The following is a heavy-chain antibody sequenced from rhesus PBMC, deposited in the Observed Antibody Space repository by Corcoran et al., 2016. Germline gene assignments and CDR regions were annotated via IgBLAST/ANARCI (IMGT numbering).Heavy chain of an antibody. Sequence: QVQLQESGPGVVKPSETQSLTCAVSGGSISDSYRCSWIRQPPGKGLEWIGYIYGSSTSTTSNPALRSRVTVSKDTSTNQFSLKLSSMTAADTAVYYCARDSELAYYFDYWGQGVLVTVSS. V-gene: IGHV4S10*01. CDR2: IYGSSTST. CDR3: ARDSELAYYFDY. D-gene: IGHD1-1*01. CDR1: GGSISDSYR. J-gene: IGHJ4*01.